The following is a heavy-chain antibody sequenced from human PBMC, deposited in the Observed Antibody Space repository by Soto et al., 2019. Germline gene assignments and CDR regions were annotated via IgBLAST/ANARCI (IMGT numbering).Heavy chain of an antibody. CDR1: GYSFTTHI. J-gene: IGHJ4*02. CDR3: ARDSIIVGPSGDLDY. V-gene: IGHV1-3*01. CDR2: GDGGNGNT. D-gene: IGHD1-26*01. Sequence: QVQLVQSGAEVKEPGASVKVSCKASGYSFTTHIMHWVRQAPGQRLEWMGWGDGGNGNTKYSQRFQGRVTITRDTSATTVYMEMSRLTSEDKALYYCARDSIIVGPSGDLDYWGQGTLVTVSS.